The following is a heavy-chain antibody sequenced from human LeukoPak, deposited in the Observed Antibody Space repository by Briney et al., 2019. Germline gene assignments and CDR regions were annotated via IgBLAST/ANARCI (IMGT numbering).Heavy chain of an antibody. D-gene: IGHD6-6*01. CDR3: ARFVNSSSAYYFDY. J-gene: IGHJ4*02. CDR2: IYHSGST. V-gene: IGHV4-38-2*02. CDR1: GYSISSGYY. Sequence: SETLSLTCTVSGYSISSGYYWGWIRQPPGKGLEWIGSIYHSGSTYYNPSLKSRVTISVDTSKNQFSLKLSSATAADTAVYYCARFVNSSSAYYFDYWGQGTLVTVSS.